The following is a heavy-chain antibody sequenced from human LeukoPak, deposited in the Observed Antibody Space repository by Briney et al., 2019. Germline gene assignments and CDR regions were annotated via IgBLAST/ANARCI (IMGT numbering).Heavy chain of an antibody. CDR2: ISGGGSST. CDR3: AKARYCSGGSCYDYFDY. Sequence: GGSLRLSCAASGFTFSTFAMTWVRQAPGKGLEWVTAISGGGSSTYYADSVKGRFTISRDNSKNTLYLQMNSLRADDTAVYHCAKARYCSGGSCYDYFDYWGQGTLVTVSS. J-gene: IGHJ4*02. CDR1: GFTFSTFA. D-gene: IGHD2-15*01. V-gene: IGHV3-23*01.